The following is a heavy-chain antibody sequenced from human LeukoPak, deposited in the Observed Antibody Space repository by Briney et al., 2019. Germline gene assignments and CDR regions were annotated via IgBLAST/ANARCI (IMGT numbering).Heavy chain of an antibody. CDR1: GFTFSSYG. D-gene: IGHD5-18*01. Sequence: GGSLRLSCAASGFTFSSYGMHWVRQAPGKGLEWVAVISYDGSNKYYADSVKGRFTISRDNSKNTQYLQMNSLRAEDTAVYYCAKVAVDTAMPIDYWGQGTLVTVSS. J-gene: IGHJ4*02. CDR3: AKVAVDTAMPIDY. CDR2: ISYDGSNK. V-gene: IGHV3-30*18.